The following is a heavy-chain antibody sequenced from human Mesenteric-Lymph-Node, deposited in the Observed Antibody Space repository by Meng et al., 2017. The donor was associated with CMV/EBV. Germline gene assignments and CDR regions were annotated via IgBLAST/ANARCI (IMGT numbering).Heavy chain of an antibody. CDR1: GFTFRDYY. D-gene: IGHD2-2*01. CDR3: ARDFAVVGYYGMDV. J-gene: IGHJ6*02. CDR2: IGSSGSTI. Sequence: GESLKISCEGFGFTFRDYYMSWIRQAPGKGLEWVSYIGSSGSTIYYADSVKGRFTISRDNGKNSLYLQMNSLRGEDTAVYYCARDFAVVGYYGMDVWGQGTTVTVSS. V-gene: IGHV3-11*01.